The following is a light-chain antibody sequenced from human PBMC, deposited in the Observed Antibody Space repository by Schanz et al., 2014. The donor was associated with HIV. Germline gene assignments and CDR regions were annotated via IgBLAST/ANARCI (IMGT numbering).Light chain of an antibody. V-gene: IGKV4-1*01. CDR2: WAS. J-gene: IGKJ1*01. CDR1: QSVLHRSNSRNY. CDR3: QQYYSTPWT. Sequence: DIVMTQSPDSLAVSLGERATINCESSQSVLHRSNSRNYLSWYQQKPGQPPKLLIYWASIRESGVPDRFSGSGSGTDFTLTISGLQAEDVAVYYCQQYYSTPWTSGQGTKVQIK.